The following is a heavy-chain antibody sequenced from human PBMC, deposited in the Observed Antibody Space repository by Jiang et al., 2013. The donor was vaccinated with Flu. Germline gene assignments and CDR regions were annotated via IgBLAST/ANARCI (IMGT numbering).Heavy chain of an antibody. V-gene: IGHV1-18*01. D-gene: IGHD7-27*01. CDR1: GGTFSSHV. Sequence: SVKVSCKTSGGTFSSHVISWVRQAPGQGLEWMGYISGYNGNTDYAQKFQGRVTMTTDTSTSTASMELGSLTSDDTAVYYCARDPTGDDAFDIWGQGTMVTVSS. CDR3: ARDPTGDDAFDI. CDR2: ISGYNGNT. J-gene: IGHJ3*02.